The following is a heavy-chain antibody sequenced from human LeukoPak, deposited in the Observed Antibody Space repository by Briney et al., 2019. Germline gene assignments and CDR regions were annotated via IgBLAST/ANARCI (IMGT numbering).Heavy chain of an antibody. V-gene: IGHV4-59*01. CDR3: ARGGVIQAPDFDY. J-gene: IGHJ4*02. Sequence: SETLSLTCTVSGGSISNYYWSWLRQPPGKGLEWIGYIHYSGRTNYNPSLKSRLTISVDTSRNQFSLKLSSVTAADTAVYYCARGGVIQAPDFDYWGQGTLVTVSS. CDR2: IHYSGRT. D-gene: IGHD3-16*02. CDR1: GGSISNYY.